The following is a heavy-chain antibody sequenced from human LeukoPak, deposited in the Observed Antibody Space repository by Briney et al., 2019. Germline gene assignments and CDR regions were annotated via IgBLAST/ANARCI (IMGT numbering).Heavy chain of an antibody. CDR1: GFTFNAQD. D-gene: IGHD3-16*01. V-gene: IGHV3-23*01. Sequence: GGSLRLSCAASGFTFNAQDINWVRQGPGKGLEWVAGISGSHTFYADSVKGRFTFSRDNSKNTMYLQMNSLRVEDTAVYYCAKVNWEDYLWGNCWGQGTLVTVSS. J-gene: IGHJ4*02. CDR3: AKVNWEDYLWGNC. CDR2: ISGSHT.